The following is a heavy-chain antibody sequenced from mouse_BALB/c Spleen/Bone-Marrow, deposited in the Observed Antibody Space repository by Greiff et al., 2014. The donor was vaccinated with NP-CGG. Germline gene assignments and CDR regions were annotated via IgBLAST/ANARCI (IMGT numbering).Heavy chain of an antibody. CDR1: GYAFSSYW. J-gene: IGHJ4*01. Sequence: QVQLQQSGAELVRPGSSVKISCEASGYAFSSYWMNWVKQRPGQGLEWIGQIYPGDGDTNYNGKFKGKATLTADKSSSTAYMQLSSLTSEDSAVYFCARGVPMDYWGQGTSVTVSS. CDR3: ARGVPMDY. V-gene: IGHV1-80*01. CDR2: IYPGDGDT.